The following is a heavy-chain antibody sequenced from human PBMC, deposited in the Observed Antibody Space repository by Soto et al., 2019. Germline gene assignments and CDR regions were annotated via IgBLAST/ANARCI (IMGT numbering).Heavy chain of an antibody. CDR3: ARRVSGLYYYYGMDV. CDR1: GYNFTSYW. J-gene: IGHJ6*02. Sequence: PGESLKISCKGSGYNFTSYWIGWVRQMPGKGLEWMGIIYPGDSDTRYSPSFQGQVTISADKSISTAYLQWSSLKASDTAMYYCARRVSGLYYYYGMDVWGQGTTVTVS. CDR2: IYPGDSDT. V-gene: IGHV5-51*01. D-gene: IGHD3-22*01.